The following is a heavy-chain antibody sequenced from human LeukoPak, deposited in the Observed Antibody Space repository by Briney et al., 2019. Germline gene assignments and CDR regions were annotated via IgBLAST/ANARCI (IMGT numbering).Heavy chain of an antibody. V-gene: IGHV1-24*01. J-gene: IGHJ6*02. D-gene: IGHD2-15*01. CDR1: GYTLTELS. CDR3: ATLGYCSGGSCLYYYYGMDV. CDR2: FDPEDGET. Sequence: ASVKVSCKVSGYTLTELSMHWVRQAPGKGLEWMGGFDPEDGETIYGQKFQGRVTMTEDTSTDTAYMELSSLRSEDTAVYYCATLGYCSGGSCLYYYYGMDVWGQGTTVTVSS.